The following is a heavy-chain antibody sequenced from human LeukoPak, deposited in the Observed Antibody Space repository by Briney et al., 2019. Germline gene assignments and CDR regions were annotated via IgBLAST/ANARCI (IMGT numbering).Heavy chain of an antibody. Sequence: GGFLRLSCAASGFTVSSNYMSWVRQAPGKGLEWVSVIYSGGSTYYADSVKGRFTISRDNSKNTLYLQMNSLRAEDTAVYYCATGDYYDSSGIFDYWGQGTLVTVSS. CDR1: GFTVSSNY. V-gene: IGHV3-53*01. D-gene: IGHD3-22*01. J-gene: IGHJ4*02. CDR3: ATGDYYDSSGIFDY. CDR2: IYSGGST.